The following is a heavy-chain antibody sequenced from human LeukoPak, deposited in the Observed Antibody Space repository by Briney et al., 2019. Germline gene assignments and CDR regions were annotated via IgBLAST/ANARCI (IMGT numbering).Heavy chain of an antibody. J-gene: IGHJ5*02. V-gene: IGHV1-69*04. CDR2: IIPILGIA. D-gene: IGHD3-3*01. CDR1: GYTFTSYA. Sequence: SVKVSCKASGYTFTSYAMHWVRQAPGQRLEWMGRIIPILGIANYAQKFQGRVTMTEDTSTDTAYMELSSLRSEDTAVYYCAAITIFGEYNWFDPWGQGTLVTVSS. CDR3: AAITIFGEYNWFDP.